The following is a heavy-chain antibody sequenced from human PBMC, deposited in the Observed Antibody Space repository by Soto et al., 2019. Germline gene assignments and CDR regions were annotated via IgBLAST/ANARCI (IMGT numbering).Heavy chain of an antibody. CDR3: ARDDVLVVPAAVPTYYYYGMDV. CDR1: GYTFTSYG. CDR2: ISAYNGNT. V-gene: IGHV1-18*01. Sequence: QVQLVQSGAEVKKPGASVKVSCKASGYTFTSYGISWVRQAPGQGLEWMGWISAYNGNTNYAQKLQGRVTMTTGTSTTTAYMELRSLRSDDTAVYYCARDDVLVVPAAVPTYYYYGMDVWGQGTTVTVSS. D-gene: IGHD2-2*01. J-gene: IGHJ6*02.